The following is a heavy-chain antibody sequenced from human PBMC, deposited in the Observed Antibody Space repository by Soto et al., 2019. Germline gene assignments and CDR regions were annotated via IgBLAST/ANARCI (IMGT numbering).Heavy chain of an antibody. CDR3: ARDEPQSRLDYYYYYMDV. CDR1: GFTFSSYS. Sequence: GGSLRLSCAASGFTFSSYSMNWVRQAPGKGLEWVSYISSSSSSIYYADSVKGRFTISRDNAKNSLYLQMNSLRAEDTAVYYCARDEPQSRLDYYYYYMDVWGKGTTVTVSS. J-gene: IGHJ6*03. V-gene: IGHV3-48*01. CDR2: ISSSSSSI.